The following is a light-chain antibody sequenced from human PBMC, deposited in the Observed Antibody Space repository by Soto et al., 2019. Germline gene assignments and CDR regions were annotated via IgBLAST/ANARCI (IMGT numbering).Light chain of an antibody. CDR1: QSISSL. Sequence: DIQMTQSPSTLSAFVGGRVTITCRARQSISSLLAWYQQKPGKAPKLLIYKASSLESGVPSRFSGSGSGTEFTLTISSLQPDHFATYYCQQYNSYSRTFGQGTKVDI. J-gene: IGKJ1*01. CDR2: KAS. CDR3: QQYNSYSRT. V-gene: IGKV1-5*03.